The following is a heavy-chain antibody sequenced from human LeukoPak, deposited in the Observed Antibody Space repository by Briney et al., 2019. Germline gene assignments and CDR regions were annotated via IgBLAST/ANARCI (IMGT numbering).Heavy chain of an antibody. CDR2: IYYSGST. CDR3: ARAIQVAPKLSRWFDP. J-gene: IGHJ5*02. CDR1: GGSISSYY. Sequence: PSETLSLTSTVSGGSISSYYWSWIRQPPGKGLEWIGYIYYSGSTNYNPSLKSRVTISVDTSKNQFSLKLSSVTAADTAVYYCARAIQVAPKLSRWFDPWGQGTLVTVSS. D-gene: IGHD3-16*02. V-gene: IGHV4-59*01.